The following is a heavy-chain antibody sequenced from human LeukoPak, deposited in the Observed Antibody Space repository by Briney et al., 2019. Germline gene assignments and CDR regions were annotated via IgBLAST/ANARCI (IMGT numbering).Heavy chain of an antibody. CDR2: IYYSGST. Sequence: SETLSLTCTVSGGSISSSSYYWGWIRQPPGKGLEWIGSIYYSGSTYYNPSLKSRVTISVDTSKNQFSLKLSSVTAADTAVYYCARGPGSSWYLVYYYYYYMDVWGKGTTVTVSS. J-gene: IGHJ6*03. CDR1: GGSISSSSYY. V-gene: IGHV4-39*07. D-gene: IGHD6-13*01. CDR3: ARGPGSSWYLVYYYYYYMDV.